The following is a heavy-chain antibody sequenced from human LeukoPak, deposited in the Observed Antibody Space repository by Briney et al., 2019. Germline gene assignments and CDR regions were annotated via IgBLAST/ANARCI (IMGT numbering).Heavy chain of an antibody. CDR2: INQDGSEK. J-gene: IGHJ4*02. Sequence: GGSLRLSCAASGFTFTTYWLGWVRQPPGKGLEWVANINQDGSEKYYLDSAKGRFTISRDNARNSLYLQVNSLRAEDTAVYYCARGGTSGYSSTRHFWGGNYYFDYWGQGSLVTVSS. V-gene: IGHV3-7*01. CDR1: GFTFTTYW. D-gene: IGHD2-2*01. CDR3: ARGGTSGYSSTRHFWGGNYYFDY.